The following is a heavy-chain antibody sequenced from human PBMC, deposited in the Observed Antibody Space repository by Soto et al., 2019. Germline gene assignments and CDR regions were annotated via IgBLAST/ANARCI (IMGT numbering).Heavy chain of an antibody. Sequence: EVQLLTSGGGLVQPGGSLRLSCAASRFTFSSYAMTWVRQAPGKGLEWVSSITSDGVNTYYADSVKGRFTISRDNSKNTVYLQINSLRAEDTAVYYCSKSGDGYWGQGTLFTVSS. J-gene: IGHJ4*02. V-gene: IGHV3-23*01. CDR1: RFTFSSYA. CDR3: SKSGDGY. CDR2: ITSDGVNT. D-gene: IGHD3-10*01.